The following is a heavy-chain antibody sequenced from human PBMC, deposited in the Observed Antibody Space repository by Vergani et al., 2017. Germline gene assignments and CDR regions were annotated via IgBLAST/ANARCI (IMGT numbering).Heavy chain of an antibody. CDR3: ARRPDTAMENAFDI. CDR2: IIPIFVTA. CDR1: GGTFSSYA. D-gene: IGHD5-18*01. V-gene: IGHV1-69*01. Sequence: QVQLVQSGAEVKKPGSSVKVSCKASGGTFSSYAISWVRQAPGQGLEWMGGIIPIFVTANYAQKFQGRVTITADEPTSTAYMERSSLRSEDTAVYYCARRPDTAMENAFDIWGQGTMVTVSS. J-gene: IGHJ3*02.